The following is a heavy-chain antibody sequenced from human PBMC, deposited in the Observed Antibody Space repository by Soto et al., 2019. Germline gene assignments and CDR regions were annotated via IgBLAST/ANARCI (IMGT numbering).Heavy chain of an antibody. D-gene: IGHD5-18*01. V-gene: IGHV1-46*01. J-gene: IGHJ4*02. CDR1: GYTFRTFY. Sequence: QVQLVQSGAEVKNPGASVKVSCKTSGYTFRTFYINWVRQAPGQGLEWMGMISPSDGRANYAQKFQGRVTMTRDTSTSTVYVEVTSLTSDDMATYFCARASGGGYSYGSDYWGQGTLVIVSS. CDR3: ARASGGGYSYGSDY. CDR2: ISPSDGRA.